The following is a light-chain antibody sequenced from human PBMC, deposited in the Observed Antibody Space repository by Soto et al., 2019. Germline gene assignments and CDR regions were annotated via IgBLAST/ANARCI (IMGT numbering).Light chain of an antibody. CDR2: DAS. CDR1: QSISSS. CDR3: QHYNSYSEA. V-gene: IGKV1-5*01. J-gene: IGKJ1*01. Sequence: DIQMTPSPSTPSSTVRDRVTNTFRASQSISSSLAWYQQRPGKAPKLLIYDASSLESGVPSRFSGSGSGTEFTLTISSLQPDDFATYYCQHYNSYSEAFGQGTKVDIK.